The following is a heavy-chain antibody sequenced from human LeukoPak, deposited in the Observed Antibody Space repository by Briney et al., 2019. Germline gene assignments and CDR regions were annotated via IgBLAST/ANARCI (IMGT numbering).Heavy chain of an antibody. CDR3: ARVRDGDYELDYYYYMDV. D-gene: IGHD4-17*01. CDR1: GGSIRSYY. CDR2: IYYSGST. Sequence: PSETLSLTCTVSGGSIRSYYWSWIRQPPGKGLEWIGYIYYSGSTNYNPSLKSRVTISVDTSKNQFSLKLSSVTAADTAVYYCARVRDGDYELDYYYYMDVWGKGTTVTVSS. J-gene: IGHJ6*03. V-gene: IGHV4-59*01.